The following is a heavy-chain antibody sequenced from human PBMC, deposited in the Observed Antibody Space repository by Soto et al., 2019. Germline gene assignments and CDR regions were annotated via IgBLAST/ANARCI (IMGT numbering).Heavy chain of an antibody. CDR2: INPNSGST. V-gene: IGHV1-46*01. CDR3: ARAGIAYCSSTTCYLYYYVMDV. Sequence: ASVKVSCKASGYTVTSYYMHWVRQAPGQGLEWMGIINPNSGSTTYAQKFQGRVTMTRDTSTSTVYMELTSLTSGDTAVYYCARAGIAYCSSTTCYLYYYVMDVWGRGXTVTVSS. D-gene: IGHD2-2*01. CDR1: GYTVTSYY. J-gene: IGHJ6*02.